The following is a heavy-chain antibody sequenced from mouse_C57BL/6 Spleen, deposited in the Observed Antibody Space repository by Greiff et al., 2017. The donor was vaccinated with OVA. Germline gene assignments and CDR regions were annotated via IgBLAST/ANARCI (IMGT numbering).Heavy chain of an antibody. J-gene: IGHJ3*01. V-gene: IGHV5-17*01. CDR1: GFTFSDYG. D-gene: IGHD2-10*01. Sequence: EVKLVESGGGLVKPGGSLKLSCAASGFTFSDYGMHWVRQAPGKGLEWVAYISSGSSTIYYADTVKGRFTISRDNAKNTLYLQMTSLRSEDTAMYYCASYYGPLRGFAYWGQGTLVTVSA. CDR3: ASYYGPLRGFAY. CDR2: ISSGSSTI.